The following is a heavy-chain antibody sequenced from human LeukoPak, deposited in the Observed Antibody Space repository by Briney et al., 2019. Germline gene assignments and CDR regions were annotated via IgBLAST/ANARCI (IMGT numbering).Heavy chain of an antibody. CDR3: AGSTVTTDIDY. D-gene: IGHD4-17*01. CDR2: INHSGST. V-gene: IGHV4-34*01. Sequence: SETLSLTCAVYGGSFSGYYWSWIRQPPGKGLEWIGEINHSGSTNYNPSLKSRVTISVDTSKNQFSLKLSSVTAADTAVYYCAGSTVTTDIDYWGQGTLVTASS. CDR1: GGSFSGYY. J-gene: IGHJ4*02.